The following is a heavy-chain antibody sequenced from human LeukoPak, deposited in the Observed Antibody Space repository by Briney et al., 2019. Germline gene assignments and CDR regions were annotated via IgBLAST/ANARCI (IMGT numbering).Heavy chain of an antibody. CDR2: ISSSGSTI. J-gene: IGHJ6*02. Sequence: GGSLTLSCAAYGFTFSDYYMSWIRQAPGKGLEWVSYISSSGSTIYYANSVEGRFTITSNNAKNSLYLQMNSLRAEDTAEYYGARCSVTSCWYYGMDVWGQGTTVTVSS. CDR1: GFTFSDYY. CDR3: ARCSVTSCWYYGMDV. V-gene: IGHV3-11*01. D-gene: IGHD2-2*01.